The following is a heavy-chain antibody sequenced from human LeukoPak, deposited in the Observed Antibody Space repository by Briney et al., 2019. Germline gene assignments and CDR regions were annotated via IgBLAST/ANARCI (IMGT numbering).Heavy chain of an antibody. CDR3: ANIAVAGTFDGPY. D-gene: IGHD6-19*01. CDR2: ISGSGGST. CDR1: GFTFGSYA. V-gene: IGHV3-23*01. J-gene: IGHJ4*02. Sequence: GGSLRLSCAASGFTFGSYAMSWVRQAPGEGLEWVSAISGSGGSTYYADSVKGRFTISRDNSKNTLYLQMNSLRAEDTAVYYCANIAVAGTFDGPYWGQGTLVTVSS.